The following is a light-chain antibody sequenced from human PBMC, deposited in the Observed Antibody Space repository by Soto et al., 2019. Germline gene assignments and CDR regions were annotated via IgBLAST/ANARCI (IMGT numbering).Light chain of an antibody. Sequence: QSALTQPASVSGSPGQSITISCTGTSSDVGGYNYVSWYQQHPGKAPKLMIYDVSNRPSGVSNRFSGSKSGNTASLTISWLQAQYEADYYCSSYTSSSTYVVFGGGTKLTVL. CDR3: SSYTSSSTYVV. J-gene: IGLJ2*01. CDR1: SSDVGGYNY. V-gene: IGLV2-14*01. CDR2: DVS.